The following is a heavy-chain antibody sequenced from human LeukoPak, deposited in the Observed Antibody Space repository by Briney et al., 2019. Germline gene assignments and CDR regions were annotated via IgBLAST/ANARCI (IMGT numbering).Heavy chain of an antibody. CDR3: ANSIDFDYGDYYFDY. D-gene: IGHD4-17*01. Sequence: PSETLSLTCAVYTGSFSGYSWTWIRQSPGKGLEWIGEIDHSGTSKYNPSLKSRVTISVDTSKNQFSLKLSSVTAADTAVYYCANSIDFDYGDYYFDYWGQGALVTISS. CDR1: TGSFSGYS. CDR2: IDHSGTS. J-gene: IGHJ4*02. V-gene: IGHV4-34*01.